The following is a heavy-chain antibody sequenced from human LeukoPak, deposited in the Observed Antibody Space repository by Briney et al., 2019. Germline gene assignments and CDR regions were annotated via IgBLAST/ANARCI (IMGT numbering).Heavy chain of an antibody. V-gene: IGHV4-59*01. CDR3: ARGYDSFDY. J-gene: IGHJ4*02. CDR2: IYYSGST. D-gene: IGHD3-16*01. Sequence: PSETLSLTCTVSGGSISSYYWSWIRQPPGKGLEWIGYIYYSGSTNYNPSLKSRVTISVDTSKNQFSLKLSSVTAADTAVYYRARGYDSFDYWGQGTLVTVSS. CDR1: GGSISSYY.